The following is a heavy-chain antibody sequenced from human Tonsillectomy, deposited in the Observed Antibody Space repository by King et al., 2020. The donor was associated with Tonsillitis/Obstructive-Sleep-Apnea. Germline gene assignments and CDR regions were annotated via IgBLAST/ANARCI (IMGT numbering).Heavy chain of an antibody. V-gene: IGHV1-18*01. CDR2: ISAYNGNT. CDR1: GYTFTSYG. Sequence: QLVQSGAEVKKPGASVKVSCKASGYTFTSYGISWVRQAPGQGLEWMGWISAYNGNTNSAQKLQGRVTMTTDTSTSKAYMELRSLRSDDTAVYYCARDRSQQQLVPPDAFDIWGQGTMVTVSS. CDR3: ARDRSQQQLVPPDAFDI. J-gene: IGHJ3*02. D-gene: IGHD6-13*01.